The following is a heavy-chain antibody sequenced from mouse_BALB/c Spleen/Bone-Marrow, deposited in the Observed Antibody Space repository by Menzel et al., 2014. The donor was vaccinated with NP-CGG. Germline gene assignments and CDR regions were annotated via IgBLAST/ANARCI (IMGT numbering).Heavy chain of an antibody. D-gene: IGHD1-1*01. V-gene: IGHV3-6*02. CDR3: ARDQLRSDY. J-gene: IGHJ2*01. CDR1: GDSITSGYY. Sequence: EVQLQESGPGLVKPSQSLSLTCSVTGDSITSGYYWNWIRQFPGNKLEWMGYISYDGSNNYNPSLKNRISITRDTSKNQFFLKLNSVTTEDTATYYCARDQLRSDYWGQGTTLTVSS. CDR2: ISYDGSN.